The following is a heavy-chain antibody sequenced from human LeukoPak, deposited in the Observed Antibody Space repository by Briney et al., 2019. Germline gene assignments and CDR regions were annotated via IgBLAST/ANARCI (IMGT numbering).Heavy chain of an antibody. D-gene: IGHD3-10*01. V-gene: IGHV3-23*01. J-gene: IGHJ3*02. CDR1: GFTFSSYA. Sequence: GGSLRLSCAASGFTFSSYAMGWVRQAPGKGLEWVSAVSGSGGSTYYADSVKGRFTISRDSSKNTLYLQMNSLRAEDTAVYYCAKDTMLWFGGDDAFDIWGQGTMVTVSS. CDR2: VSGSGGST. CDR3: AKDTMLWFGGDDAFDI.